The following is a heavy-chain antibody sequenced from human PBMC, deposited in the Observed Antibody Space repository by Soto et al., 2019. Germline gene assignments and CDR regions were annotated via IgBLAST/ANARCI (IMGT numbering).Heavy chain of an antibody. J-gene: IGHJ4*02. CDR1: GYTFTGYY. V-gene: IGHV1-2*02. Sequence: ASVNVSCKASGYTFTGYYMHWVRQAPGQGLEWMGWINPNSGGTNYAQKFQGRVTMTRDTSISTAYMELSRLRSDDTAVYYCARDIGITGTPFDHFDYWGQGTLVTVSS. D-gene: IGHD1-20*01. CDR2: INPNSGGT. CDR3: ARDIGITGTPFDHFDY.